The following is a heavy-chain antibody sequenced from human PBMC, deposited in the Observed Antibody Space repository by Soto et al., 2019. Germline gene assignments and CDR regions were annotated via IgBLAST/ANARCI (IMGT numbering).Heavy chain of an antibody. D-gene: IGHD3-16*02. J-gene: IGHJ4*02. V-gene: IGHV4-34*01. Sequence: QVQLQQWGAGLLKPSETLSLTCAVYGGSFSGYYWSWIRQPPGKGLEWIGEINHSGSTNYNPSLKSRVTISVDTSNNQFSLKLSSVTAADTAVYYCARCPYDYIWGSYRSPISFDYWGQGTLVTVSS. CDR2: INHSGST. CDR3: ARCPYDYIWGSYRSPISFDY. CDR1: GGSFSGYY.